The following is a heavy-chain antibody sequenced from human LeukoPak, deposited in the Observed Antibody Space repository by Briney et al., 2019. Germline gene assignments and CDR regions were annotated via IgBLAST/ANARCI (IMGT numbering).Heavy chain of an antibody. CDR2: ISNDGSIK. Sequence: GGSLRLSCAASGFTFSSYSMHWVRQAPGKGLEWVAVISNDGSIKYYADSVKGRFTISRDNSKNTLYLQMNSLRAEDTAVYYCARGQSLKGAFDIWGQGTVVTVSS. CDR1: GFTFSSYS. V-gene: IGHV3-30-3*01. J-gene: IGHJ3*02. CDR3: ARGQSLKGAFDI.